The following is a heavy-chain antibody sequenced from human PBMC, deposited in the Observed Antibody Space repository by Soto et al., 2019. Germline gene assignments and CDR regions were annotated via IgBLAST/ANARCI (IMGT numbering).Heavy chain of an antibody. D-gene: IGHD6-13*01. J-gene: IGHJ6*02. CDR2: INPNSGGT. Sequence: QVQLVQSGAEVKKPGASVKVSCKASGYTFTGYYMHWVRQAPGQGLEWMGWINPNSGGTNYAQKFQGWVTMTRDTSISTAYMELSRLRSDDTAVYYCARDRESYRSSSFYGMDVWGQGTTVTVSS. CDR3: ARDRESYRSSSFYGMDV. V-gene: IGHV1-2*04. CDR1: GYTFTGYY.